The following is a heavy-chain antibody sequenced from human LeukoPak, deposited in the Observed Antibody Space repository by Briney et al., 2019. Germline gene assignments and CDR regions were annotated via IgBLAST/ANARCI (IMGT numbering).Heavy chain of an antibody. CDR2: INPSGGST. D-gene: IGHD4-23*01. CDR1: GYTFTSYY. Sequence: ASVKVSCKASGYTFTSYYMRWVRQAPGQGLEWMGIINPSGGSTSYAQKFQGRVTMTRDTSTSTVYMELSSLRSEDTAVYYCARGDYGGNSGLGFDYWGQGTLVTVSS. CDR3: ARGDYGGNSGLGFDY. V-gene: IGHV1-46*01. J-gene: IGHJ4*02.